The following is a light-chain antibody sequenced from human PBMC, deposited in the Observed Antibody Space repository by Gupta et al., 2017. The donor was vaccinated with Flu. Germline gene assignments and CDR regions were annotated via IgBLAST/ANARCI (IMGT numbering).Light chain of an antibody. CDR2: DAS. CDR1: QSVSSY. J-gene: IGKJ2*01. V-gene: IGKV3-11*01. CDR3: QQRSSWPLT. Sequence: LTPSPATLSLSPGERATLTCRASQSVSSYLAWYQQKPGEAPRLLIYDASNRATGIPARFSGSGSGTDFTLTISCLEPEDFAVYYCQQRSSWPLTFGQGTXVEIK.